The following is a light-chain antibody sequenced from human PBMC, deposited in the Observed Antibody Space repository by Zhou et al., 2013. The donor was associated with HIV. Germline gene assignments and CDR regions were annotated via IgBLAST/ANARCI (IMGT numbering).Light chain of an antibody. J-gene: IGKJ2*01. CDR3: QQCNGSPYT. CDR2: KTS. V-gene: IGKV1-5*03. Sequence: DIQMTQSPSTLSASVGDRVTITCRASQSISTWLAWYQQKPGKAPKLLIYKTSNLQSGVPSRFSGSGSGTEFTLTISSLQPDDFATYYCQQCNGSPYTFGQGTKLEIK. CDR1: QSISTW.